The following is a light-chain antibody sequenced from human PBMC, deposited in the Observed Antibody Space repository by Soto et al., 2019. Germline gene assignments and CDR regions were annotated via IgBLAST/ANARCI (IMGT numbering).Light chain of an antibody. CDR2: GAS. J-gene: IGKJ2*01. V-gene: IGKV3-15*01. Sequence: EIVMTQSPATLSVSPGERATLSCRASQSISTNLAWYQQRPGQAPRLLIYGASTRATDIPDRFSGSGSGTEFTLIITRLQSEDCAVFYCQQYSTWPPKYTFGQGTKLEIK. CDR3: QQYSTWPPKYT. CDR1: QSISTN.